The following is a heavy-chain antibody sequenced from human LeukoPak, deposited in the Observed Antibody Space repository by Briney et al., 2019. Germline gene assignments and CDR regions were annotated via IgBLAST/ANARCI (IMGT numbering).Heavy chain of an antibody. Sequence: SQTLSLTCTISDASISTGGFYWTWIRQPPGEGLEWIGYIYYTGSVDYNASLKSRLTISLDTSKNRFSLKLNSVTAADTAVYYCARDHSYYFGSQTSTLDVWGQGTAVTVSS. V-gene: IGHV4-31*03. CDR3: ARDHSYYFGSQTSTLDV. CDR1: DASISTGGFY. J-gene: IGHJ6*02. CDR2: IYYTGSV. D-gene: IGHD3-10*01.